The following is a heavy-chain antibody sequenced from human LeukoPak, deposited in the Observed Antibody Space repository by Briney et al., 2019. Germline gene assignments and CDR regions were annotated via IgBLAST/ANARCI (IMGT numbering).Heavy chain of an antibody. J-gene: IGHJ3*02. V-gene: IGHV1-18*01. Sequence: ASVKVSCTASGYTFTSYGISWVRQAPGQGLEWMGWISAYNGNTNYAQELQGRVTMTTDTSTSTAYMELRSLRSDDTAVYYCARDYGGSSGWYGAEDAFDIWGQGTMVTVSS. CDR2: ISAYNGNT. CDR1: GYTFTSYG. D-gene: IGHD6-19*01. CDR3: ARDYGGSSGWYGAEDAFDI.